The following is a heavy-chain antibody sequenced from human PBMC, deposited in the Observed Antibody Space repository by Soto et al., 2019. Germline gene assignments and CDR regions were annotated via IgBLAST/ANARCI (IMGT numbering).Heavy chain of an antibody. J-gene: IGHJ6*02. Sequence: ASVKVSCKASGNTFTGYYMHWVRQAPGQGLEWMGWINPNSGGTNYAQKFQGRVTMTRDTSISTAYMELSRLRSDDTAVYYCARDPFTIQSLYGMDVWGQGTTVTVSS. CDR2: INPNSGGT. V-gene: IGHV1-2*02. CDR3: ARDPFTIQSLYGMDV. D-gene: IGHD3-3*01. CDR1: GNTFTGYY.